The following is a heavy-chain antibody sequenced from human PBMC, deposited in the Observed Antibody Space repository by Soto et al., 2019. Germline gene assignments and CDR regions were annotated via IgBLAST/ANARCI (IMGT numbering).Heavy chain of an antibody. CDR1: GFTFSHYT. V-gene: IGHV3-23*01. Sequence: VGSLRLSCVASGFTFSHYTLNWVRRAPGKGLEWVSTISDRPTGHTHYAESVRGRFTISRDDSRDTVFLQMDSLRAEDTAVYYCTTRMTAHFDYWGQGVLVTVSS. D-gene: IGHD2-21*02. CDR3: TTRMTAHFDY. CDR2: ISDRPTGHT. J-gene: IGHJ4*02.